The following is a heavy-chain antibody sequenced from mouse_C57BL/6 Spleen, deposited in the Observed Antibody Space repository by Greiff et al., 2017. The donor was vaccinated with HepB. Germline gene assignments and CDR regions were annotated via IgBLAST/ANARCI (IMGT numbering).Heavy chain of an antibody. CDR2: IDPETGGT. CDR1: GYTFTDYD. V-gene: IGHV1-15*01. D-gene: IGHD1-1*01. J-gene: IGHJ3*01. Sequence: QVQLQQSGAELVRPGASVTLSCKASGYTFTDYDMHWVKQTPVHGLEWIGAIDPETGGTAYNQKFTGKAILTADKSSSTAYMELRSLTSEDSAVYYCTRKDYGSSSFAYWGQGTLVTVSA. CDR3: TRKDYGSSSFAY.